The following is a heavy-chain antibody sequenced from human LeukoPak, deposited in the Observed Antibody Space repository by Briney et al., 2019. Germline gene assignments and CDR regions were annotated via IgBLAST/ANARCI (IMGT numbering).Heavy chain of an antibody. D-gene: IGHD3-22*01. V-gene: IGHV1-18*01. CDR3: ARVHYYDSSGYFVDYYYYYGMDV. CDR1: GYTFTSYG. J-gene: IGHJ6*02. Sequence: ASVKVPCKASGYTFTSYGISWVRQAPGQGLEWMGWISAYNGNTNYAQKLQGRVTMTTDTSTSTAYMELRSLRSDDTAVYYCARVHYYDSSGYFVDYYYYYGMDVWGQGTTVTVSS. CDR2: ISAYNGNT.